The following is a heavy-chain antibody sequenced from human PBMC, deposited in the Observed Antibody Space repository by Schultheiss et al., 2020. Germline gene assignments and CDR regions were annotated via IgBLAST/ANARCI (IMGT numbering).Heavy chain of an antibody. CDR1: GFTFSDYY. CDR3: AGGDRSGYYDYYYYGMDV. CDR2: ISSSGSTI. J-gene: IGHJ6*02. Sequence: GGSLRLSCAASGFTFSDYYMSWIRQAPGKGLEWVSYISSSGSTIYYADSVKGRFTISRDNAKNSLYLQMNSLRAEDTAVYYCAGGDRSGYYDYYYYGMDVWGQGTTVTVSS. V-gene: IGHV3-11*01. D-gene: IGHD3-3*01.